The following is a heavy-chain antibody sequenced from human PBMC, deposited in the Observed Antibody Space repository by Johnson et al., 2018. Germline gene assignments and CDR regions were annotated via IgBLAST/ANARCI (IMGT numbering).Heavy chain of an antibody. CDR2: TYYRSRWYT. Sequence: QVQLQESGPGLVKTSQTLSVTCVISGDSVSSNSAVWNWIRQSPSRGLEWLGRTYYRSRWYTDYTVSVRGRITINPDTSKNHVSLQVNSVTPKDTAVYYCAGGTPGYLAYWGQGTRVTVAS. CDR3: AGGTPGYLAY. J-gene: IGHJ4*02. CDR1: GDSVSSNSAV. D-gene: IGHD2-21*01. V-gene: IGHV6-1*01.